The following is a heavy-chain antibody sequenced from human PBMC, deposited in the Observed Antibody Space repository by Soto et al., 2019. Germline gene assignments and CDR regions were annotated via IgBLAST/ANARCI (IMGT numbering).Heavy chain of an antibody. J-gene: IGHJ6*02. V-gene: IGHV3-48*02. CDR2: ITSSSDTI. Sequence: AGGSLRLSCAASGFTVSSNYMNWVRQAPGRGLEWVAYITSSSDTIYYSDSVKGRFTISRDNGKNSLFLQMNSLRDEDTAVYYCARVVVVIPPGYYYAMDVWGQGTTVTVSS. D-gene: IGHD3-22*01. CDR1: GFTVSSNY. CDR3: ARVVVVIPPGYYYAMDV.